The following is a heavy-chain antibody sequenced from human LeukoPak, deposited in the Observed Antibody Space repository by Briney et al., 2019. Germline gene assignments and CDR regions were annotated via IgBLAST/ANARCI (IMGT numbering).Heavy chain of an antibody. CDR1: GFTFGNYV. CDR2: ISSKASGGTT. J-gene: IGHJ4*02. Sequence: PGGSLRLSCTPSGFTFGNYVMSWVRQSPGKGLEWVGFISSKASGGTTEYAASVKGRFTISRDDSKSIAYLQMNSLKTEDTAVYYCTRDPGAPYYDSSGYYSDYWGQGTLVTVSS. V-gene: IGHV3-49*04. CDR3: TRDPGAPYYDSSGYYSDY. D-gene: IGHD3-22*01.